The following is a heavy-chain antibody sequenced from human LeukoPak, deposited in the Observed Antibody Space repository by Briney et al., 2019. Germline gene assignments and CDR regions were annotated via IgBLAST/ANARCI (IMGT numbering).Heavy chain of an antibody. J-gene: IGHJ4*02. D-gene: IGHD3-9*01. CDR3: ARGGVGLRYFDSPDRSFDY. Sequence: ASVKVSCKASGGTFSSYAISWVRQAPGQGLGWMGGIIPIFGTANYAQKFQGRVTITADESTSTAYMELSSLRSEDTAVYYCARGGVGLRYFDSPDRSFDYWGQGTLVTVSS. V-gene: IGHV1-69*13. CDR1: GGTFSSYA. CDR2: IIPIFGTA.